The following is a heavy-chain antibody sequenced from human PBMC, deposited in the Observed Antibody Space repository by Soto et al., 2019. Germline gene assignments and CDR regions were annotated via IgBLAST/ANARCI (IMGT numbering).Heavy chain of an antibody. D-gene: IGHD6-13*01. V-gene: IGHV1-46*01. CDR1: GYTFSSYY. CDR3: AREGLAAAGQGGMDV. J-gene: IGHJ6*02. Sequence: QVQLVQSGAEVMKPGASVKVSCKASGYTFSSYYMHWVRQAPGQGLEWMGMINPSGVRTNYAQKFQGRVTMSRDTSTTTVYMEVRSLRSEDTAVYYCAREGLAAAGQGGMDVWGQGTTVTVSS. CDR2: INPSGVRT.